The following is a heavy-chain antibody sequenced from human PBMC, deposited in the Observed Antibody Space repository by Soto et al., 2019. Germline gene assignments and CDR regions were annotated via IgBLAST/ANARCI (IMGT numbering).Heavy chain of an antibody. Sequence: GESLKISCKGSGYSFSNYWIAWVRQMPGKGLEWMGIIFPADSDTKYSPSFQGQVTISADKSISTAYLQWSSLKASDTAMYYCARVVPAAIAWFDPWGQGTLVTVSS. J-gene: IGHJ5*02. D-gene: IGHD2-2*01. V-gene: IGHV5-51*01. CDR1: GYSFSNYW. CDR3: ARVVPAAIAWFDP. CDR2: IFPADSDT.